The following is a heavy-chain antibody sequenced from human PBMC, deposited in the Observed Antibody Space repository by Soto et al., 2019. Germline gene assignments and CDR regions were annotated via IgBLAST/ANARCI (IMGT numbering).Heavy chain of an antibody. Sequence: GGSLRLSCAASGFTFSSYAMHWVRQAPGKGLEWVAVISYDGSNKYYADSVKGRFTISRDNSKNTLYLQMNSLRAEDTAVYYCAKAKVPGYSSGPSDYWGQGTLVTVSS. CDR2: ISYDGSNK. D-gene: IGHD6-19*01. J-gene: IGHJ4*02. CDR3: AKAKVPGYSSGPSDY. V-gene: IGHV3-30-3*01. CDR1: GFTFSSYA.